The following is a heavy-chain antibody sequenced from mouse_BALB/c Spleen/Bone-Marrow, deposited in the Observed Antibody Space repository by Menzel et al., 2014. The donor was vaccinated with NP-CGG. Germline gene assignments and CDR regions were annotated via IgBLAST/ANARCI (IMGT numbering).Heavy chain of an antibody. CDR1: GFNIKDTY. J-gene: IGHJ1*01. V-gene: IGHV14-3*02. CDR3: ASYRYGWYFDV. D-gene: IGHD2-14*01. CDR2: IDPANGNT. Sequence: QLQQSGAELVKPGASVKLSCTASGFNIKDTYMHWVKQRPEQGLEWIGRIDPANGNTKYDPKFQGKATITADTSSNTAYLQLSSLTSEDTAVYYCASYRYGWYFDVWGAGTTVTVSS.